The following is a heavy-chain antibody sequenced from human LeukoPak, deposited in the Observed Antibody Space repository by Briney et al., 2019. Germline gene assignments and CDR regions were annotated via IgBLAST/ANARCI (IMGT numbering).Heavy chain of an antibody. CDR3: ARDLSILGYYDFWSGYLGDDY. CDR2: INPNSGGT. J-gene: IGHJ4*02. V-gene: IGHV1-2*02. D-gene: IGHD3-3*01. CDR1: GYTFTGYY. Sequence: GASVKVSCKASGYTFTGYYMHWVRQAPGQGLEWMGWINPNSGGTNYAQKFQGRVTMTRDTPISTAYMELSRLRSDDTAVYYCARDLSILGYYDFWSGYLGDDYWGQGTLVTVSS.